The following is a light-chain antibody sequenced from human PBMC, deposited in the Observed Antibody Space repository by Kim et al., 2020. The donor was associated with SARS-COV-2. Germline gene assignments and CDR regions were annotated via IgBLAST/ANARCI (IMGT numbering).Light chain of an antibody. CDR2: SVS. CDR3: SSYTSSSTVV. CDR1: SSDVGGYNY. V-gene: IGLV2-14*03. Sequence: SITLSCTGTSSDVGGYNYVSWYQQHPGKAPKLMIYSVSHRPSGVSNRFSGSKSGNTASLTISGLQAEDEADYYCSSYTSSSTVVFGGGTKLTVL. J-gene: IGLJ2*01.